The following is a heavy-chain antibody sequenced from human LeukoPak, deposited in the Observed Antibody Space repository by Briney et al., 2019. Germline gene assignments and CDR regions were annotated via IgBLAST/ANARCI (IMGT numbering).Heavy chain of an antibody. D-gene: IGHD6-13*01. Sequence: PSETLSLTCTVSGVSISSGGYYWSWIRQHPERGLEYIGYSYYSGSTYYNPSLKSRVTISVDTSKNQFSLKLSSVTAADTAVYYCARRYPGIAAAGPGTYWYFDLWGRGTLVTVSS. CDR2: SYYSGST. CDR3: ARRYPGIAAAGPGTYWYFDL. J-gene: IGHJ2*01. V-gene: IGHV4-31*03. CDR1: GVSISSGGYY.